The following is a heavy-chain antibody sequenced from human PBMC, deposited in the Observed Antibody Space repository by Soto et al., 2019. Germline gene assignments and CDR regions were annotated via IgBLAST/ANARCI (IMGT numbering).Heavy chain of an antibody. D-gene: IGHD2-21*01. CDR1: GFTFSSNW. Sequence: VQLVESGGGVVQPGRSLRLSCAASGFTFSSNWMHWVRRVPGRGLVWVARINTDGSATNYVDSVKGRFTVSRDNAKNTLYLQMNSLRVEDTAVYYCARDGEGFWGQGTLVTVSS. V-gene: IGHV3-74*01. CDR3: ARDGEGF. J-gene: IGHJ4*02. CDR2: INTDGSAT.